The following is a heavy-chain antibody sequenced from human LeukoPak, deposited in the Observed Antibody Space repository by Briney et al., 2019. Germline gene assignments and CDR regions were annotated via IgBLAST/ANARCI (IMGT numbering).Heavy chain of an antibody. J-gene: IGHJ5*02. D-gene: IGHD2-2*01. V-gene: IGHV4-30-4*01. CDR1: GGSISSGDYY. CDR3: ARSIRGQGTSHWFDP. Sequence: SQTLSLTCTVSGGSISSGDYYWSWIRQPPGKGLEWIGYIYYSGSTYYNPSLKSRVTISVDTSKNQFSLKLSSVTAADTAVYYCARSIRGQGTSHWFDPWGQGTLVTVSS. CDR2: IYYSGST.